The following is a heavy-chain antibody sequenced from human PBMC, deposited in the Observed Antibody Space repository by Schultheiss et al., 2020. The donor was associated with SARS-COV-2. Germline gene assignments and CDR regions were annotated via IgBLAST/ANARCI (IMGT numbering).Heavy chain of an antibody. V-gene: IGHV3-21*01. J-gene: IGHJ1*01. CDR1: GFTFSSYG. D-gene: IGHD2-8*01. CDR3: ARVGRDCSHGVCYNAEYFQY. Sequence: GGSLRLSCAASGFTFSSYGMHWVRQAPGKGLEFVASIRSSGRDIYYADSMQGRFTASRDNANNSLYLQMHSLRAEDTAVYYCARVGRDCSHGVCYNAEYFQYWGQGTLVTVSS. CDR2: IRSSGRDI.